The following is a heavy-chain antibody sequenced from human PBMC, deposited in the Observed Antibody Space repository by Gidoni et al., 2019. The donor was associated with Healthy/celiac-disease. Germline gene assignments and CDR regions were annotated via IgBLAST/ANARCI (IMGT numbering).Heavy chain of an antibody. J-gene: IGHJ6*02. D-gene: IGHD3-10*01. CDR2: ISSSSSYI. CDR3: ARDGGDYGSGSQYYYGMDV. V-gene: IGHV3-21*01. CDR1: GFTFSSYS. Sequence: EVQLVESGGGLVKPGGSLRLSCAASGFTFSSYSMNWVRQAPGKGLEWVSSISSSSSYIYYADSVKGRFTISRDNAKNSLYLQMNSLRAEDTAVYYCARDGGDYGSGSQYYYGMDVWGQGTTVTVSS.